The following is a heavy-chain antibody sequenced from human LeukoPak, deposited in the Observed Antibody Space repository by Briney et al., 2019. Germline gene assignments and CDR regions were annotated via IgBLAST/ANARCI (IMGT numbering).Heavy chain of an antibody. V-gene: IGHV1-8*01. CDR1: GYTFTSYD. CDR3: ARDSPVVPAAITWFDP. D-gene: IGHD2-2*01. Sequence: GASVKVSCKASGYTFTSYDINWVRQATGQGLEWMGWMNPNSGNTGYAQKFQGRVTMTRNTSISTAYMELSSLRSEDTAVYYCARDSPVVPAAITWFDPWGQGTLVTVSS. CDR2: MNPNSGNT. J-gene: IGHJ5*02.